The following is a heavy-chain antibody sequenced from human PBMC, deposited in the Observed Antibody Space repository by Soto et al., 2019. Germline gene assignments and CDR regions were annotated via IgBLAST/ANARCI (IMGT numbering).Heavy chain of an antibody. V-gene: IGHV4-34*01. CDR2: INHSGST. CDR1: GGSFSGYY. CDR3: ARGRRITILGVVTPQYANWFDP. J-gene: IGHJ5*02. D-gene: IGHD3-3*01. Sequence: QVQLQQWGAGLLKPSETLSLTCAVYGGSFSGYYWSWIRQPPGKGLEWIGEINHSGSTNYNPSLKSRVTISVDTSKNQFSLNLSSVTAADTAVYYCARGRRITILGVVTPQYANWFDPWGQGTLVTVSS.